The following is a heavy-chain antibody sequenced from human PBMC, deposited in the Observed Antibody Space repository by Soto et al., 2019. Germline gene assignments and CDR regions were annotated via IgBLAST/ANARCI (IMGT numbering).Heavy chain of an antibody. CDR2: ISWNSGSI. CDR3: AKAGGGEPDGIAVAVPFDY. D-gene: IGHD6-19*01. CDR1: GFTFDDYA. V-gene: IGHV3-9*01. J-gene: IGHJ4*02. Sequence: GGSLRLSCAASGFTFDDYAMHWVRQAPGKGLEWVSGISWNSGSIGYADSVKGRFTISRDNAKNSLYLQMNSLRAEDTALYYCAKAGGGEPDGIAVAVPFDYWGQGTLVTVSS.